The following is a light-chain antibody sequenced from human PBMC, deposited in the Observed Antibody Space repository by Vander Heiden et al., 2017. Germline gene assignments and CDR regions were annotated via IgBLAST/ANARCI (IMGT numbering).Light chain of an antibody. J-gene: IGKJ1*01. CDR2: AAS. Sequence: DLQPSSAPSSLSASVGDRVTITCRASQSISSYLNWYQHIPGKAPKLLIYAASSLQSGVLSRFNGSGSVTDFTLTISRMQPQDFATYYCQQSDSTPRTFGQGTKVEIK. V-gene: IGKV1-39*01. CDR1: QSISSY. CDR3: QQSDSTPRT.